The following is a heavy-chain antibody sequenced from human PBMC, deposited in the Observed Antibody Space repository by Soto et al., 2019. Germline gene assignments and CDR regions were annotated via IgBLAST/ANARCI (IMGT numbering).Heavy chain of an antibody. CDR2: IIPITGTA. Sequence: QGQLVQSGAEVKEPGSSVKVSCKASGGTFGSYAISWVRQAPGQGPEWMGGIIPITGTANYAQKFQGRVTITADESTSTASMQLSSLRSEDTAVYYCARSQGSSTSLEIYYYYHYGMDVWAQGTTVTVSS. D-gene: IGHD2-2*01. CDR1: GGTFGSYA. J-gene: IGHJ6*02. V-gene: IGHV1-69*01. CDR3: ARSQGSSTSLEIYYYYHYGMDV.